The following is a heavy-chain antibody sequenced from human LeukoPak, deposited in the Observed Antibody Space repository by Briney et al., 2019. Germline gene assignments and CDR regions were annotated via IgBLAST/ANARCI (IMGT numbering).Heavy chain of an antibody. J-gene: IGHJ6*03. CDR2: IYTSGST. CDR1: GVSINSGSYY. D-gene: IGHD4-11*01. CDR3: ARITAYSDYYYYSMDV. Sequence: PSQTLSLTCTVSGVSINSGSYYWSWIRQPAGKGLEWIARIYTSGSTNYNPSIKSRATISVDTYESQFSLKLSSVSAADTAVYYCARITAYSDYYYYSMDVWGEGTTVTVS. V-gene: IGHV4-61*02.